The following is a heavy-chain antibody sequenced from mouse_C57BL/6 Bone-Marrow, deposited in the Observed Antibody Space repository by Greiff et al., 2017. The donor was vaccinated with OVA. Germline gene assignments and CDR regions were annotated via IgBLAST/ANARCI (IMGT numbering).Heavy chain of an antibody. CDR3: ARDPHYYAMDY. CDR2: ISYDGSN. CDR1: GYSITSGYY. V-gene: IGHV3-6*01. Sequence: EVQLQQSGPGLVKPSQSLSLTCSVTGYSITSGYYWNWIRQFPGNKLEWMGYISYDGSNNYNPSLKNRISITRDTPKNQFFLKLNSVTTEDTATNYCARDPHYYAMDYWGQGTSVTVSS. J-gene: IGHJ4*01.